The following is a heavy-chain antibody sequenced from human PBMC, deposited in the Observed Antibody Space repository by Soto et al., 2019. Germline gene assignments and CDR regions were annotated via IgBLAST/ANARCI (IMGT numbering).Heavy chain of an antibody. CDR1: GFSFSNFP. D-gene: IGHD3-10*01. V-gene: IGHV3-23*01. Sequence: EVQLLESGGVLVQPGGSLRLSCAASGFSFSNFPMSWVRQAPGRGLEWVSSMSASAGSTYTADSVKGRFTISRDNSKNTLFLQLASLRAEDTALYYCVSCFRADPLDCWGQGTLVTVSS. J-gene: IGHJ4*02. CDR3: VSCFRADPLDC. CDR2: MSASAGST.